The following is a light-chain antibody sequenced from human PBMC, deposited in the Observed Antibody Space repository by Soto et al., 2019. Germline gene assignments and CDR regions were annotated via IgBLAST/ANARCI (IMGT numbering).Light chain of an antibody. Sequence: DIPVTQSPSSLSASLGDSVSITCRASHDIRDFLAWYQQRPGQVPKLVIYAASVLQSGVPSRFRGSGFGTEFTITISGLQPEDVATYYCKKYYSPPLTFGGGTKVELK. CDR3: KKYYSPPLT. J-gene: IGKJ4*01. CDR2: AAS. CDR1: HDIRDF. V-gene: IGKV1-27*01.